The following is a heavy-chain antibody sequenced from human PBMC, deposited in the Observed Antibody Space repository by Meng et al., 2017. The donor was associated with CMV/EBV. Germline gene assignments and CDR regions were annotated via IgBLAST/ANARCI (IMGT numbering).Heavy chain of an antibody. CDR2: IKQDGSEK. CDR3: ARDGFSRDNTMVRGVIITVVHYYYGMDV. CDR1: GFTFSSYW. V-gene: IGHV3-7*01. D-gene: IGHD3-10*01. Sequence: GESLKISCAASGFTFSSYWMSWVRQAPGKGLEWVANIKQDGSEKYYVDSVKGRFTISRDNAKNSLYLQINSLRAEDTAVYYCARDGFSRDNTMVRGVIITVVHYYYGMDVWGQGTTVTVSS. J-gene: IGHJ6*02.